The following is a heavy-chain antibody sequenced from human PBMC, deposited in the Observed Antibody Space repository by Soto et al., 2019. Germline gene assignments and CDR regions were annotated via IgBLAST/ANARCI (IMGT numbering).Heavy chain of an antibody. CDR1: GDAITSSSYF. V-gene: IGHV4-61*01. Sequence: QVQLQESGPGLVKPSETLSLTCTVSGDAITSSSYFWSWIRQSPGRGLEYIGYTYYNGRTNYNPSLQSRVTISVDTSTSQFSLNLTSVTAGDTAVYYCARMSRTVNYLGQGIPVTVSS. CDR2: TYYNGRT. J-gene: IGHJ4*02. CDR3: ARMSRTVNY. D-gene: IGHD4-17*01.